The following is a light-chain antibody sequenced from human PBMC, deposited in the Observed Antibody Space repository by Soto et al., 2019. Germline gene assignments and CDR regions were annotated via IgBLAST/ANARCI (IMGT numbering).Light chain of an antibody. CDR2: AAS. CDR1: QGINIY. J-gene: IGKJ4*01. Sequence: DIQMTQSPSSLSASVGDRVTLTCRTSQGINIYLNWYQQRPGKAPQLLIYAASNLHSGVPSRFSGSGSGTDFSLTINNLQPEDVATYYCQQAYGSPLTFGGGTKVDNK. CDR3: QQAYGSPLT. V-gene: IGKV1-39*01.